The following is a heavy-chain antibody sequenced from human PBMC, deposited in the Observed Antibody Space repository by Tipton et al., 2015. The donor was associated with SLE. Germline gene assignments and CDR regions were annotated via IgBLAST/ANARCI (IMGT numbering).Heavy chain of an antibody. CDR2: IYYSGST. V-gene: IGHV4-34*01. J-gene: IGHJ3*02. D-gene: IGHD5-18*01. CDR1: GGSFSGYY. Sequence: TLSLTCAVYGGSFSGYYWSWIRQPPGKGLEWIGSIYYSGSTYYNPSLKSRVTISVDTSKNQFSLKLSSVTAADTAVYYCARPDTAMVSRAFDIWGQGTMVTVSS. CDR3: ARPDTAMVSRAFDI.